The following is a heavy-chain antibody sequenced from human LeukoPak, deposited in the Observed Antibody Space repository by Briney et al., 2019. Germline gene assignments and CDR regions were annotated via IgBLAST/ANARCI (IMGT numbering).Heavy chain of an antibody. CDR2: ISSSSSYI. CDR1: GFTFSSYS. V-gene: IGHV3-21*01. CDR3: ASGGGWVFFN. D-gene: IGHD6-19*01. J-gene: IGHJ4*02. Sequence: PGGSLRLSCAASGFTFSSYSMNWVRQAPGKGLEWVSSISSSSSYIYYADSVKGRFIISRDNARNSQFLQMNSLRTEDTAVYYCASGGGWVFFNWGQGTLVTVSS.